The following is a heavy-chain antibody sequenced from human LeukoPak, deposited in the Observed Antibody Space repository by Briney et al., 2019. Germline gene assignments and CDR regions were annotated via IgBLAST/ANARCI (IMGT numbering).Heavy chain of an antibody. J-gene: IGHJ4*02. CDR2: ISTSGST. CDR1: GGSVTSGSYY. V-gene: IGHV4-61*02. D-gene: IGHD2-15*01. Sequence: SETLSLTCSVSGGSVTSGSYYWSWIRQPAGKGLDWIGRISTSGSTNYNPSLKSRVTMSLDTSKNQFSLKLNSLTAADTAVYYCARGAALAIDYWGQGALVTVSS. CDR3: ARGAALAIDY.